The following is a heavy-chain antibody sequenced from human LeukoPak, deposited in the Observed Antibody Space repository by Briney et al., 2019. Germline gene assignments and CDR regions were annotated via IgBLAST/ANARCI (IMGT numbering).Heavy chain of an antibody. CDR2: MNPNSANT. V-gene: IGHV1-8*02. CDR1: GYTFSTYD. D-gene: IGHD2-2*01. CDR3: ARAIRYQLLSDY. Sequence: ASVKVSCXTSGYTFSTYDINWLRQAAGQGLAWMGWMNPNSANTGFAQKFQGRAAITRDTSTATAYLELSGLTSEDTAVYYCARAIRYQLLSDYWGQGTLVTVSS. J-gene: IGHJ4*02.